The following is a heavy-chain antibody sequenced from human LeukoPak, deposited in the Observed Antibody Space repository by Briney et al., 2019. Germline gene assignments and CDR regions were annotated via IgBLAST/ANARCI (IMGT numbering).Heavy chain of an antibody. CDR2: ISPSSHDI. V-gene: IGHV3-11*05. D-gene: IGHD3-3*01. Sequence: GGSLRLSCAASGFIFSDFYMSWVRQAAGKGLEYIAYISPSSHDIIYADSVKGRFTVSRDNSKNTLYLQMNSLRAEDTAVYYCAKEHDLWHEEGNWFDPWGQGTLVTVSS. CDR3: AKEHDLWHEEGNWFDP. CDR1: GFIFSDFY. J-gene: IGHJ5*02.